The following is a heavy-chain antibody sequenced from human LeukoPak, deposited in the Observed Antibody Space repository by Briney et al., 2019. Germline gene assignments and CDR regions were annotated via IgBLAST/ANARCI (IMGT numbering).Heavy chain of an antibody. CDR1: GFTFSSYG. CDR2: IWYDGSNK. J-gene: IGHJ4*02. D-gene: IGHD6-6*01. Sequence: GGSLRLSCAASGFTFSSYGMHWVRQAPGKGLEWVAVIWYDGSNKYYADSVKGRFTISRDNAKNSLYLQMNSLRAEDTAVYYCARNGRYSSSARTPYYFDYWGQGTLVTVSS. CDR3: ARNGRYSSSARTPYYFDY. V-gene: IGHV3-33*01.